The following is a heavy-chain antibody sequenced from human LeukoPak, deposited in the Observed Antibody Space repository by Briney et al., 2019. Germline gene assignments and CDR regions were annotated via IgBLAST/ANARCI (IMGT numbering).Heavy chain of an antibody. CDR1: GGSISSYY. D-gene: IGHD2-2*01. Sequence: PSETLSLTCTVSGGSISSYYWSWIRQPPGEGLEWIGSIYYSGSTNYNPSLKSRVTISVDTSKNQFSLKLSSVTAADTAVYYCARDVGYCSSTSCYFSPHDYYYGMDVWGQGTTVTVSS. CDR3: ARDVGYCSSTSCYFSPHDYYYGMDV. V-gene: IGHV4-59*01. J-gene: IGHJ6*02. CDR2: IYYSGST.